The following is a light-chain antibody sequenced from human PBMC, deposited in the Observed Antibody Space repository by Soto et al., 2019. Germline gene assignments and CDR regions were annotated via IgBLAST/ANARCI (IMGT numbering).Light chain of an antibody. CDR1: SGHSTYA. CDR2: VNSDGSH. CDR3: QTWGTGFWV. V-gene: IGLV4-69*01. Sequence: QLVLTQSPSASASLGASVKLTCTLSSGHSTYAIAWHQQQPEKGPRYLLKVNSDGSHYKGVGIPDRFSGSSSGAARYLTISSLQSEDEDDYYCQTWGTGFWVFGGGTKLTVL. J-gene: IGLJ3*02.